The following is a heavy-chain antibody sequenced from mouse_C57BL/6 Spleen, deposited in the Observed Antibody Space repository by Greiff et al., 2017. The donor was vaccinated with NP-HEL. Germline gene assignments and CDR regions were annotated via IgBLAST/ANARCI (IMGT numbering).Heavy chain of an antibody. CDR2: INPGSGGT. Sequence: QVQLQQSGAELVRPGTSVKVSCKASGYAFTNYLIEWVKQRPGQGLEWIGVINPGSGGTNYNEKFKGKATLTADKSSSTAYMQLSSLTSEDSAVYFCARWGDYGSSYWYFDVWGTGTTVTVSS. V-gene: IGHV1-54*01. CDR3: ARWGDYGSSYWYFDV. D-gene: IGHD1-1*01. J-gene: IGHJ1*03. CDR1: GYAFTNYL.